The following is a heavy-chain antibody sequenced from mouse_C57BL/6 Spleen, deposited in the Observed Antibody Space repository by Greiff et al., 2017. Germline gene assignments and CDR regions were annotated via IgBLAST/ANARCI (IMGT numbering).Heavy chain of an antibody. J-gene: IGHJ2*01. D-gene: IGHD1-1*01. CDR2: ISDGGSYT. CDR1: GFTFSSYA. V-gene: IGHV5-4*03. Sequence: EVNVVESGGGLVKPGGSLKLSCAASGFTFSSYAMSWVRQTPEKRLEWVATISDGGSYTYYPDNVKGRFTISRDNAKNNLYLQMSHLKSEDTAMYYCASAYYGSSFYYFDYWGQGTTLTVSS. CDR3: ASAYYGSSFYYFDY.